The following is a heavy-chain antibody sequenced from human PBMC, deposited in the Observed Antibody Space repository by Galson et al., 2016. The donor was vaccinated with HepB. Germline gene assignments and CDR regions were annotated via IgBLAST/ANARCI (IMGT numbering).Heavy chain of an antibody. CDR3: ARDRGGTYSNCFDY. V-gene: IGHV3-7*03. D-gene: IGHD1-26*01. Sequence: SLRLSCAASGFTFSNYWMSWVRQAPGKGLECVANLKQDGSDKYYVDSVMGRFTISRDNAKNSLYLQINSLSAEDTAVYYCARDRGGTYSNCFDYWGQGTMVTVSS. CDR2: LKQDGSDK. CDR1: GFTFSNYW. J-gene: IGHJ4*02.